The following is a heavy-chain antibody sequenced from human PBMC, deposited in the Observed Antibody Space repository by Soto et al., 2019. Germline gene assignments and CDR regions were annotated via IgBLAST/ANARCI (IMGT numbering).Heavy chain of an antibody. Sequence: SLRLSCAASGFTFSSYGMHWVRQAPGKGLEWVAVISYDGSNKYYADSVKGRFTISRDNSKNTLYLQMNSLRAEDTAVYYCAKDAGYSNYIDYWGQGTLVTVS. V-gene: IGHV3-30*18. D-gene: IGHD4-4*01. CDR2: ISYDGSNK. J-gene: IGHJ4*02. CDR3: AKDAGYSNYIDY. CDR1: GFTFSSYG.